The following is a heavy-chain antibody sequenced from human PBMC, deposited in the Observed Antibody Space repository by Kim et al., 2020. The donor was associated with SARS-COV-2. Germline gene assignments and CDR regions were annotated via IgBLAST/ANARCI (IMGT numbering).Heavy chain of an antibody. J-gene: IGHJ4*02. CDR1: GYTFTSYA. D-gene: IGHD3-10*01. V-gene: IGHV7-4-1*02. CDR3: ARAQNGSGSYYNVPLFGY. Sequence: ASVKVSCKASGYTFTSYAMNWVRQAPGQGLEWMGWINTNTGNPTYAQGFTGRFVFPLDTSVSTAYLQISSLKAEDTAVYYCARAQNGSGSYYNVPLFGYWGQGTLVTVSS. CDR2: INTNTGNP.